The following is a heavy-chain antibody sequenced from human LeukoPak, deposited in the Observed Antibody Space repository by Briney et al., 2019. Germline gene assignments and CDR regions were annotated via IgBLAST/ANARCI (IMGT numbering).Heavy chain of an antibody. J-gene: IGHJ4*02. CDR1: GVSITSGGYY. CDR3: VGDGNYVGY. CDR2: IYSSGNT. Sequence: SETLSLTCTVSGVSITSGGYYWSWIRQHPGKGLEWIGYIYSSGNTYYNPSLKSRITISLDTFKNQFSLSLSSVTAADTAMYYCVGDGNYVGYWGQGTLVTVSS. V-gene: IGHV4-31*03.